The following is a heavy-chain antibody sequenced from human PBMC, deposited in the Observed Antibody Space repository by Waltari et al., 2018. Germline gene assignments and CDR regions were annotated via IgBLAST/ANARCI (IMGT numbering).Heavy chain of an antibody. D-gene: IGHD3-22*01. CDR2: ISGRSGYV. V-gene: IGHV3-21*01. Sequence: EVQLVESGGGLVKPGGSLRLSCAASGFTFSSYSMNWVRQAPGKGRWWVSSISGRSGYVYNADSVKGRFTITRDNAKNSLYLQMNSLRAEDTAVYYCARDYYPAFDIWGQGTMVTVSS. CDR1: GFTFSSYS. J-gene: IGHJ3*02. CDR3: ARDYYPAFDI.